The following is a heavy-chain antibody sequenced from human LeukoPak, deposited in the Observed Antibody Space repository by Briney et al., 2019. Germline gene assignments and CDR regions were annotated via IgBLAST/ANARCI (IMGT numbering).Heavy chain of an antibody. CDR2: IYYSGST. Sequence: SETLSLTCSVSGSYINNYYWGWIRQAPGKGPEWIGSIYYSGSTYYNPSLKSRVTISVDTSKNQFSLKLSSVTAADTAVYYCARGRYYFDYWGQGTLVIVSS. CDR1: GSYINNYY. V-gene: IGHV4-39*07. J-gene: IGHJ4*02. CDR3: ARGRYYFDY.